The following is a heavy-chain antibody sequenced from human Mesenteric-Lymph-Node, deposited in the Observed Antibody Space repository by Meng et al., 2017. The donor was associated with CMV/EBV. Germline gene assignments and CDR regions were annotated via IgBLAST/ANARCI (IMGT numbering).Heavy chain of an antibody. CDR3: AKGYGLFNY. J-gene: IGHJ4*02. V-gene: IGHV3-23*01. CDR1: GIPFSSYA. CDR2: ISVSGGTT. D-gene: IGHD3-3*01. Sequence: EVQLLESGGGLVQLGGSLRLSCAASGIPFSSYAMSWVRQAPGKGLEWVSAISVSGGTTYYKDSVKGRFTISRDNSDNMLYLQMNSLRAEDTAVYYCAKGYGLFNYWGRGTLVTVSS.